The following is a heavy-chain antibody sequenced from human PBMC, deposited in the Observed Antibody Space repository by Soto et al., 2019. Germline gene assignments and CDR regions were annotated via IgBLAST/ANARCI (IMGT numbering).Heavy chain of an antibody. V-gene: IGHV1-3*01. J-gene: IGHJ4*02. CDR1: GYTFTSYA. CDR2: NNAGAGGT. Sequence: ASVKVSCKASGYTFTSYAIHWVRQAPGQGLEWMGWNNAGAGGTVYSQKFQDRVTITRDRSASTAAMELSSLRSEDTAVYYCAREIYTSGRYDYWGQGNLVTVSS. D-gene: IGHD6-19*01. CDR3: AREIYTSGRYDY.